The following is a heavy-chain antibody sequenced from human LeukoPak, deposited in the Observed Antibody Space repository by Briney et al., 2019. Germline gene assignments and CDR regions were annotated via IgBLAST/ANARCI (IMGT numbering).Heavy chain of an antibody. CDR1: GFSLTTYA. V-gene: IGHV3-23*01. D-gene: IGHD3-9*01. Sequence: GGSLRLSCAASGFSLTTYAMGWVRQAPGKGLEWVSVINDRGDSTYYADSVKGRFTISRDSSKNTLYLQMNSLRGEDTAVYYCAKGRWGLTINNFDIWGQGTMVTVSS. CDR3: AKGRWGLTINNFDI. J-gene: IGHJ3*02. CDR2: INDRGDST.